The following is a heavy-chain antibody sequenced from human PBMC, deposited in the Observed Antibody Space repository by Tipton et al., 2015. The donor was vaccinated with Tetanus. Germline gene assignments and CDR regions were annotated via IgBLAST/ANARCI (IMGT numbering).Heavy chain of an antibody. Sequence: GSLRLSCAASGFTFSSYSMNWVRQAPGKGLEWVSSISSSSSYIYYADSVKGRFTISRDNAKNSPYLQMNSLRAEDTAVYYCARDERMTGVFDYWGQGTLVTVSS. CDR3: ARDERMTGVFDY. CDR2: ISSSSSYI. CDR1: GFTFSSYS. J-gene: IGHJ4*02. V-gene: IGHV3-21*01. D-gene: IGHD2/OR15-2a*01.